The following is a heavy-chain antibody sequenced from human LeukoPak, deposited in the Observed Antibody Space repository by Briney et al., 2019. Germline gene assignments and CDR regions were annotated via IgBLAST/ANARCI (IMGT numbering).Heavy chain of an antibody. CDR2: IRYDGSNK. V-gene: IGHV3-30*02. CDR3: AKDRAPGQFTIFGVAPDY. Sequence: PGGSLRLSCAASGFTFSSYGMHRVRQVPGKGLEWVAFIRYDGSNKYYADSVKGRFTISRDNSKNTLYLQMNSLRAEDTAVYYCAKDRAPGQFTIFGVAPDYWGQGTLVTVSS. D-gene: IGHD3-3*01. J-gene: IGHJ4*02. CDR1: GFTFSSYG.